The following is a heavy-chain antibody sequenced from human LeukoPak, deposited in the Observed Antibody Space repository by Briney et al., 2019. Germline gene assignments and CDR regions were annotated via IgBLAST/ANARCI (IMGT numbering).Heavy chain of an antibody. D-gene: IGHD6-6*01. Sequence: SQTLSLTCTVSRGSVSSGAYYWSWLRQHPGKGLEWLGYIYHSGSTYYNPSLESRISISLDTSKNQFPLKLSSVTAADTAVYYCARSSSSPCLDYWGQGTLVTVSS. CDR2: IYHSGST. CDR1: RGSVSSGAYY. J-gene: IGHJ4*02. V-gene: IGHV4-31*03. CDR3: ARSSSSPCLDY.